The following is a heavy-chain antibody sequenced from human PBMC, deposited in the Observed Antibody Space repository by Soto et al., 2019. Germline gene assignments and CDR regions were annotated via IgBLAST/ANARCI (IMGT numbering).Heavy chain of an antibody. J-gene: IGHJ5*02. Sequence: EVQLVESGGAVVQPGGSLRLSCATSGFKFDDYSMHWVRQAPGKGLEWVSLISWDGSRTNYADSVRGRFTISRDSRKNSLYLQMNSLRTEDTALYYCAAADYGDYPNWFAPWGQGTLVTVSS. D-gene: IGHD4-17*01. CDR3: AAADYGDYPNWFAP. CDR1: GFKFDDYS. V-gene: IGHV3-43*01. CDR2: ISWDGSRT.